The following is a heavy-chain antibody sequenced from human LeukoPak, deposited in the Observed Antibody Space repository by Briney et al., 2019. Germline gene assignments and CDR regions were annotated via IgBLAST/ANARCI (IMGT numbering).Heavy chain of an antibody. D-gene: IGHD2-2*01. Sequence: ASVKVSCKASGYTFTGYYMHWVRQAPGQGLEWTGWINPNSGGTNYAQKFQGRVTMTRDTSISTAYMELSRLRSDDTAVYYCARDCGSSTSCYLGRDWFDPWGQGTLVTVSS. J-gene: IGHJ5*02. V-gene: IGHV1-2*02. CDR2: INPNSGGT. CDR3: ARDCGSSTSCYLGRDWFDP. CDR1: GYTFTGYY.